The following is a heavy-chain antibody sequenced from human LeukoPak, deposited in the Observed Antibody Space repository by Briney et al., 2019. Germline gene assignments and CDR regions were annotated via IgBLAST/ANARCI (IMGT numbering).Heavy chain of an antibody. V-gene: IGHV1-69*02. CDR1: GGTFSSYT. CDR2: IIPILGIA. J-gene: IGHJ4*02. D-gene: IGHD3-3*01. Sequence: SVKVSCKASGGTFSSYTISWVRQAPGQGLEWMGRIIPILGIANYAQKFQGRVTITADKSTSTAYMELSSLRSEDTAVYYCARSKIGYDFWSGYYGGRIDYWGQGTLVTVSS. CDR3: ARSKIGYDFWSGYYGGRIDY.